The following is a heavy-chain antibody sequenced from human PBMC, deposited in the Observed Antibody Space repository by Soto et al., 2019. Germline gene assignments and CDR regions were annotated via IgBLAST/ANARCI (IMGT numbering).Heavy chain of an antibody. CDR3: ARTLQDSSMSRPFEY. D-gene: IGHD2-15*01. J-gene: IGHJ4*02. Sequence: QVQLQESGPGLVQPSGTLSLTCTVSGGSISSDHFWTWIRQSPGKGLEWIGEIHRSGVTNYNPSLKSRVTISMDKSKNQLSLRLNSVTAADTAVFYCARTLQDSSMSRPFEYWGQGRLVTVSS. V-gene: IGHV4-4*02. CDR1: GGSISSDHF. CDR2: IHRSGVT.